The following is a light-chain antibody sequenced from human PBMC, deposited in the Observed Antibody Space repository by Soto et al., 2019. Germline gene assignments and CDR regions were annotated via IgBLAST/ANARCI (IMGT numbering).Light chain of an antibody. V-gene: IGKV1-39*01. CDR3: QQTYCAHT. Sequence: DIQMTQSPSSLSASVGDRVTITCRASQSISTHLIWYQQKPGKAPKLLIYRASSLEIGVPSRFSGSGSETDFTLTISSLQPEDVATYFCQQTYCAHTFGGGTKVEMK. CDR1: QSISTH. CDR2: RAS. J-gene: IGKJ4*01.